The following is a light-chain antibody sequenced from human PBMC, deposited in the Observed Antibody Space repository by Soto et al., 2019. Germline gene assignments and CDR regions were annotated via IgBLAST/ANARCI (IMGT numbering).Light chain of an antibody. CDR1: GSDVGGYNY. CDR3: GSFAASNNLL. Sequence: QSALTQPPSASGSPGQSVTISCTGTGSDVGGYNYVSWYQQHPGKAPKLVIFDVSSRPSGVPDRFSGSTSGNTASLTVSGLQAEDEADYYCGSFAASNNLLFGRGTKLTVL. CDR2: DVS. J-gene: IGLJ2*01. V-gene: IGLV2-8*01.